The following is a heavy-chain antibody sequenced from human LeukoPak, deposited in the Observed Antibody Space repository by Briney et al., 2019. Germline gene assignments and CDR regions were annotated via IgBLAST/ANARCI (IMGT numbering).Heavy chain of an antibody. Sequence: ASVKVSCKASGYTFTSYAMHWVRQAPGQRLEWMGWINAGNGNTKYSQKFQGRVTITRDTSASTAYMELSSLRSEDTAVYYCARVPVKRGVMRPYYYYGMDVWGQGTTVTVSS. D-gene: IGHD3-16*01. CDR3: ARVPVKRGVMRPYYYYGMDV. CDR1: GYTFTSYA. V-gene: IGHV1-3*01. J-gene: IGHJ6*02. CDR2: INAGNGNT.